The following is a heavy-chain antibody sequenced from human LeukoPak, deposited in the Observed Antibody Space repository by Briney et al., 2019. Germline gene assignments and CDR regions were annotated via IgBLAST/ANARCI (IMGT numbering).Heavy chain of an antibody. V-gene: IGHV3-30-3*01. CDR1: GFTFSSYA. D-gene: IGHD6-13*01. J-gene: IGHJ6*02. CDR2: ISYDGSNK. CDR3: ARPQYSSSLIVSPYGMGV. Sequence: PGRSLRLSCAASGFTFSSYAMHWVRQAPGKGPEWVAVISYDGSNKYYADSVKGRFTISRDNSKNTLYLQMNSLRAEDTAVYYCARPQYSSSLIVSPYGMGVWGQGTTVTVSS.